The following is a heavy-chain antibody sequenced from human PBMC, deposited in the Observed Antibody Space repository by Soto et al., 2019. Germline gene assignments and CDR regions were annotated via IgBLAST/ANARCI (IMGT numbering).Heavy chain of an antibody. V-gene: IGHV3-30*18. CDR1: GFTFSSYG. D-gene: IGHD4-4*01. J-gene: IGHJ4*02. CDR2: ISHDGSNK. Sequence: QVQLVESGGGVVQPGRSLRLSCAASGFTFSSYGMHWVRQAPGKGLEWVAVISHDGSNKYYADSVKGRFTISRDNSKNTLYLQKHSLRAEDTAVYYCAKPPGLAKDSNYVGFDYWGQGTLVTVSS. CDR3: AKPPGLAKDSNYVGFDY.